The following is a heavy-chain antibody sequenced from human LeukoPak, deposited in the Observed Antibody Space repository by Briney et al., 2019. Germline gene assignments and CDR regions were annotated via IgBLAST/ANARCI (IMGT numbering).Heavy chain of an antibody. D-gene: IGHD3-10*01. V-gene: IGHV3-48*01. J-gene: IGHJ6*02. CDR2: ISSSNTI. Sequence: PGGSLRLSCAASGFTFSSYSMNWVRQAPGKGLEWVSYISSSNTIYYADSVKGRFTISRDNAKNSLYLQMNSLRADDTAVYYCARTMVRGVGGMDVWGQGTTVTVSS. CDR3: ARTMVRGVGGMDV. CDR1: GFTFSSYS.